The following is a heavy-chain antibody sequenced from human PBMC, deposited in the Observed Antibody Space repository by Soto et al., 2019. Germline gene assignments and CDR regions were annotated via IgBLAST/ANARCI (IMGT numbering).Heavy chain of an antibody. J-gene: IGHJ4*02. CDR2: MNPDSGNT. Sequence: QVQLVQSGAEVKKPGASVKVSCKASGYTFTSYDINWVRQATGQGPEWMGWMNPDSGNTGYVQKFQGRVTMTRDTSVSTDYMELNGLRSDDTAVYFCARSRGGTGVHFDYWGQGTLVTVSS. D-gene: IGHD7-27*01. CDR3: ARSRGGTGVHFDY. CDR1: GYTFTSYD. V-gene: IGHV1-8*01.